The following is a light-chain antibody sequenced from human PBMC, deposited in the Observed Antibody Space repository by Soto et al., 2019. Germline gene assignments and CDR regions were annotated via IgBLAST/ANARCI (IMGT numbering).Light chain of an antibody. CDR3: QQYNSYSGT. CDR2: DAS. V-gene: IGKV1-5*01. J-gene: IGKJ1*01. CDR1: QSISSW. Sequence: DLQMTQSPSTLSASVGDRFTITCRASQSISSWLAWYQQKPGKAPKLLIYDASSLESGVPSRFSGSGSGTEFTLTISSLQPDDFATYYCQQYNSYSGTFGQGTKVDIK.